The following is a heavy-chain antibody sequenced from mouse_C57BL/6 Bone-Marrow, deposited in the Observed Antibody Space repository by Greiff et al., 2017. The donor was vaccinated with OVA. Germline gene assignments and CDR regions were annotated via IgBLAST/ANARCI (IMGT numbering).Heavy chain of an antibody. CDR1: GFTFSDFY. Sequence: EVKLVESGGGLVQSGRSLRLSCATSGFTFSDFYMEWVRQAPGKGLEWIAASRNKANDYTTEYSASVKGRFIVSRDTSQSILYLQMNALRAEDTAIYYCARDFSFDYWGQGTTLTVSS. J-gene: IGHJ2*01. CDR3: ARDFSFDY. CDR2: SRNKANDYTT. V-gene: IGHV7-1*01.